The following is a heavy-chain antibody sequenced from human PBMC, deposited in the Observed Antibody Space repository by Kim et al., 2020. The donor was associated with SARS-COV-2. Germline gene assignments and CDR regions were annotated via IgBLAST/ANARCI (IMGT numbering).Heavy chain of an antibody. CDR1: GFTFNTYT. J-gene: IGHJ4*02. CDR2: ITVSSTHI. CDR3: ARGWFGQVGEY. V-gene: IGHV3-21*01. Sequence: GGSLRLSCAASGFTFNTYTMDWVRQAPGKGLEWVSSITVSSTHIYYADSVKGRFTISRDNARNSVYLQMNSLRVDDTAVYYCARGWFGQVGEYWGQGTRVTVSS. D-gene: IGHD3-10*01.